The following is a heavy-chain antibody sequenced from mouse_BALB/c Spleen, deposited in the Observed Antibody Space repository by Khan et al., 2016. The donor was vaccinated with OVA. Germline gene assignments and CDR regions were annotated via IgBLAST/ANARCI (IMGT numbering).Heavy chain of an antibody. CDR2: IRYSGST. J-gene: IGHJ2*01. D-gene: IGHD1-2*01. CDR1: GYSITSGYG. V-gene: IGHV3-2*02. CDR3: SRTARIKY. Sequence: EVQLQESGPGLVKPSQSLSLTCTVTGYSITSGYGWNWIRQFPGNKLEWMGYIRYSGSTNYNPSLTSRISITRDTSKNQFFLQFNPVTTEDTATYYCSRTARIKYWGQGTTLTVSS.